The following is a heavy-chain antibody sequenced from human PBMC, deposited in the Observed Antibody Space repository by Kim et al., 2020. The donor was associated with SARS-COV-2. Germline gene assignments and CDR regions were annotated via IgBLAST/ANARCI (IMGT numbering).Heavy chain of an antibody. CDR3: VILRGGIGGYYYRFDY. CDR1: GFTFSSYA. J-gene: IGHJ4*02. Sequence: GGSLRLSCSASGFTFSSYAMHWVRQAPGKGLEYVSAISSNGGSTYYADSVKGRFTISRDNSKNTLYLQMSSLRAEDTAVYYCVILRGGIGGYYYRFDYWGQGTLVTVSS. CDR2: ISSNGGST. V-gene: IGHV3-64D*09. D-gene: IGHD3-22*01.